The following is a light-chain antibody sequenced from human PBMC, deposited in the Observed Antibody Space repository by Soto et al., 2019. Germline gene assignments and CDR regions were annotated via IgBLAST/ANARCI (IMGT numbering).Light chain of an antibody. V-gene: IGKV3-15*01. CDR1: QSVSSN. CDR2: GAS. Sequence: EIVMTQSPATLSVSPGERATLSRRASQSVSSNLAWYQQKPGQAPRLLIYGASTRATGIPARFSGSGSGTDFTLTISRLEPEDFAVYYCQQYGSSGTFGQGTKVDIK. CDR3: QQYGSSGT. J-gene: IGKJ1*01.